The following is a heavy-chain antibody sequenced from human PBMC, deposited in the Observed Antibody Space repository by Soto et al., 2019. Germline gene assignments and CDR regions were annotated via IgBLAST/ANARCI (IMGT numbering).Heavy chain of an antibody. CDR1: GFSLSTSGVG. J-gene: IGHJ5*02. Sequence: QITLKESGPTLVKPTQTLTLTCTFSGFSLSTSGVGVGWIRQPPGKALEWLALIYWDDDKHYSPSLKSRLTITKDTSKNKVVLTMTNTDPVDTATYYCAHRRSGVAAAGNWFDPWGQGTLVTVSS. CDR3: AHRRSGVAAAGNWFDP. CDR2: IYWDDDK. D-gene: IGHD6-13*01. V-gene: IGHV2-5*02.